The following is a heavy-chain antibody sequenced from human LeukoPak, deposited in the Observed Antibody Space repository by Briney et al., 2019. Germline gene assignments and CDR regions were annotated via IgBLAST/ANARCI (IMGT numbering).Heavy chain of an antibody. CDR1: GFTFSDHS. CDR2: ISYDGSTK. D-gene: IGHD6-19*01. Sequence: PGGSLRLSCAASGFTFSDHSMHWVRQSPGKGLEWVASISYDGSTKYYAESVKGRFSISRDNSENTVYLEINSLRVDDTAVYYCAKDEQWRHTGYFCDQWGQGNLVTVS. J-gene: IGHJ4*02. CDR3: AKDEQWRHTGYFCDQ. V-gene: IGHV3-30-3*01.